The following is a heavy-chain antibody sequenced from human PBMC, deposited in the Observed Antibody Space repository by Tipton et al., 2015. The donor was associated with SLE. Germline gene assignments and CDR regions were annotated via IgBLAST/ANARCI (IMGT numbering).Heavy chain of an antibody. J-gene: IGHJ4*02. Sequence: TLSLTCAVSGGSISSSNWWSWVRQPPGKGLEWIGEIYHSGSTNYNPSLKSRVTISVDTSKNQFSLKLSSVTAADTAVYYCARWSYGDTLDYWGQGTLVTVSS. V-gene: IGHV4-4*02. D-gene: IGHD4-17*01. CDR2: IYHSGST. CDR1: GGSISSSNW. CDR3: ARWSYGDTLDY.